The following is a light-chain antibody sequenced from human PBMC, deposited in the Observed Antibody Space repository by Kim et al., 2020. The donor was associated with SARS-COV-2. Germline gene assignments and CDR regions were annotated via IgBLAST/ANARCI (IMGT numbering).Light chain of an antibody. J-gene: IGKJ4*01. CDR1: QAISSA. Sequence: ALQLTQSPSSLSASVGDRVTITCRARQAISSALAWYQQKPGEAPKLLIYDVSSLESGVPSRFSGGGSGTDFTLTISSLQPEDFATYYCQQFNSYPLTFGGGTKVDIK. CDR2: DVS. CDR3: QQFNSYPLT. V-gene: IGKV1-13*02.